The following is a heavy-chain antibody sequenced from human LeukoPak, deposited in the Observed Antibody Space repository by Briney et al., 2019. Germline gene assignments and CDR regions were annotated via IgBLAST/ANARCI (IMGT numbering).Heavy chain of an antibody. CDR1: GGSISSYY. Sequence: SETLSLTCTVSGGSISSYYWGWIRQPPGKGLEWIGYIYYSGGTNYNPSLKSRVTISVDTSKNQFSLKLSSVTAADTAVYYCARHRSYGMDVWGQGTTVTVSS. CDR3: ARHRSYGMDV. J-gene: IGHJ6*02. CDR2: IYYSGGT. V-gene: IGHV4-59*08.